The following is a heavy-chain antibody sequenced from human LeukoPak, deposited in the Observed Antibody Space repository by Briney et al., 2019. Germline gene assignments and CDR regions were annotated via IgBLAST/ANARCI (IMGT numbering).Heavy chain of an antibody. J-gene: IGHJ1*01. V-gene: IGHV3-15*01. CDR2: IKSKTDGGTT. CDR3: TSDTYDSGVYYPQH. Sequence: GGSLTHFCEASRFTLSNAWMSGVRQAPGNGLEWVGRIKSKTDGGTTDYAAPVNGRFTISKDDSKNTLYPQVNSLKTEDTAVYYCTSDTYDSGVYYPQHWGHGTLVTVSS. D-gene: IGHD3-22*01. CDR1: RFTLSNAW.